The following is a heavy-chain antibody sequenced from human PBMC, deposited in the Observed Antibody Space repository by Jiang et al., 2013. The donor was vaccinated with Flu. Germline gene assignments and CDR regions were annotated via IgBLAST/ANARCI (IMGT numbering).Heavy chain of an antibody. V-gene: IGHV4-59*01. D-gene: IGHD1-1*01. CDR2: IYYSGST. Sequence: GSGLVKPSETLSLTCTVSGGSISSYYWSWIRQPPGKELEWIGYIYYSGSTNYNPSLKSRVTISVDTSKNQFPLKVNSVTPADTAVYYCARVQLDDEHAFDIWGQGTMVTVSS. CDR1: GGSISSYY. CDR3: ARVQLDDEHAFDI. J-gene: IGHJ3*02.